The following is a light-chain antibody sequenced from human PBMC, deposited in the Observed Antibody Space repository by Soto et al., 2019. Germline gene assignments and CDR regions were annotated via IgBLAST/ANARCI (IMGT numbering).Light chain of an antibody. CDR2: AAS. V-gene: IGKV1-17*03. Sequence: DIQMTQSPSAMSASVGDRVTITCRASQDIRSYLAWFKQKPGKVPKRLISAASSLQSGVPARFSGSGSGTEFTLTISSLQPEDVATYDCLQHKSYPLTVGGGTKVEIK. CDR3: LQHKSYPLT. CDR1: QDIRSY. J-gene: IGKJ4*01.